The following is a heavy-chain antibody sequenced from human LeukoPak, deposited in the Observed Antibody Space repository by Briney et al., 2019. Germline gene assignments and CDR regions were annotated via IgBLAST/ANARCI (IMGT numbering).Heavy chain of an antibody. CDR2: INPNGGDA. V-gene: IGHV1-2*06. CDR1: GYNFPAYF. J-gene: IGHJ4*02. Sequence: GAPLKVSCKAAGYNFPAYFMHWVRQAPGQGLEWMGRINPNGGDATYAQKFQGRVTMASDKSISTAYMEVNSLMSDDTAIYYCVRVGFTTSWSNFDYWGQGTLVTVSS. CDR3: VRVGFTTSWSNFDY. D-gene: IGHD2-2*01.